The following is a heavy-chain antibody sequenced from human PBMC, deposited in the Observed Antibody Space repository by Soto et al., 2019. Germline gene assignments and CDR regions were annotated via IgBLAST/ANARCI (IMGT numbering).Heavy chain of an antibody. V-gene: IGHV4-39*01. CDR3: ARSTVVRGVIIHPDYFDS. J-gene: IGHJ4*02. CDR1: GGSISSSSYY. D-gene: IGHD3-10*01. CDR2: IYYSGST. Sequence: SETLSLTCTVSGGSISSSSYYWGWIRQPPGKGLEWIGSIYYSGSTYYNPSLKSRVTISVDTSKNQFSLKLSSVTAADTAVYYCARSTVVRGVIIHPDYFDSWGQGTLVTVSS.